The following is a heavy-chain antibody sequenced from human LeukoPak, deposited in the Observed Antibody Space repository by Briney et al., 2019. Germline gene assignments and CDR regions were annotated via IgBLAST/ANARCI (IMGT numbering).Heavy chain of an antibody. V-gene: IGHV3-30*02. J-gene: IGHJ4*02. CDR3: AKSQYSGSYFSCVDY. Sequence: HPGGSLGLSCAASGFTFSSYGMHWVRQAPGKGLEWVAFIRYDGSNKYYADSVKGRFTISRDNSKDTLYLQMNSLRAEDTAVYYCAKSQYSGSYFSCVDYWGQGTLVTVSS. CDR1: GFTFSSYG. D-gene: IGHD1-26*01. CDR2: IRYDGSNK.